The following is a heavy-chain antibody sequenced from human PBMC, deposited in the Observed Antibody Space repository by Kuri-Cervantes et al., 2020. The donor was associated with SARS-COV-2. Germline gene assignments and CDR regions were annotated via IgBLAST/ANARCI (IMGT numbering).Heavy chain of an antibody. CDR2: IYYSGST. J-gene: IGHJ6*03. V-gene: IGHV4-59*12. D-gene: IGHD3-22*01. CDR1: GFTFSSYW. Sequence: GSLRLSCAASGFTFSSYWMSWIRQPPGQGLEWLGYIYYSGSTKYNPSLESRVTISLDTSRNQFSLKLSSVTAADSAVYYCARSGYYSRGVTYYYMDVWDKGTTVTVSS. CDR3: ARSGYYSRGVTYYYMDV.